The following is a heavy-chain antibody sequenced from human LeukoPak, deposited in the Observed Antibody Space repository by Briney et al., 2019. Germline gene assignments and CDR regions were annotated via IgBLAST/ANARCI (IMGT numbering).Heavy chain of an antibody. J-gene: IGHJ4*02. D-gene: IGHD3-22*01. Sequence: PSETLSLTCTVSGGSMSSYYWSWIRQPPGKGLEWIGYIFYSGTTNYNPSLKSRVTISLDTSKNQFSLNLTSVTAADTAVYYCARDSPYSSVLSRGGFDYWGQGTLVTVSS. CDR3: ARDSPYSSVLSRGGFDY. V-gene: IGHV4-59*01. CDR1: GGSMSSYY. CDR2: IFYSGTT.